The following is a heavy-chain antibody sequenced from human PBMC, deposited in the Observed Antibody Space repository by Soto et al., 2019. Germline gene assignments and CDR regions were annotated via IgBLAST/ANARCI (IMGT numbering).Heavy chain of an antibody. J-gene: IGHJ5*01. V-gene: IGHV4-59*01. D-gene: IGHD1-26*01. CDR3: ARVLCGSNGWFDS. CDR2: IYYSGST. Sequence: SETLSLTCTVSGGSISSYYWSWIRQPPGKGLEWIGYIYYSGSTNYNPSLKSRVTISVDTSKNQFSLKLSSVTAADTAVYYCARVLCGSNGWFDSWGQGTLVTVSS. CDR1: GGSISSYY.